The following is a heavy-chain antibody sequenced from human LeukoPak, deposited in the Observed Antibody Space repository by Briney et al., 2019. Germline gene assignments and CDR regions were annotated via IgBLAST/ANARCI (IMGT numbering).Heavy chain of an antibody. V-gene: IGHV3-30-3*01. CDR3: ARDRVTGGVIRGFDAFDI. CDR1: GFTFSSYA. J-gene: IGHJ3*02. D-gene: IGHD3-16*02. Sequence: PGGSLRLSCAASGFTFSSYAMHWVRQAPGKGLEWVAVMSYDGSNKYYADPVKGRFTISRDNSENTLSLQMNSLRAEDTAVYYCARDRVTGGVIRGFDAFDIWGQGTMVTVSS. CDR2: MSYDGSNK.